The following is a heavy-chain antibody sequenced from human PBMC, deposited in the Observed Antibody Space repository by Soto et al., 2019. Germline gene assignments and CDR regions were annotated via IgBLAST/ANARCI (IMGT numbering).Heavy chain of an antibody. CDR2: IYHSGST. J-gene: IGHJ3*02. CDR1: GGSISSHNW. Sequence: SETRPLTCAGSGGSISSHNWRSWRRQPAGKGLEWIGEIYHSGSTNYNPSLKSRVTISVDKSKNQFSLKLSSVTAADTAVYYCARIPVLRYFDWLLRDAFAIWGQGTMVT. CDR3: ARIPVLRYFDWLLRDAFAI. V-gene: IGHV4-4*02. D-gene: IGHD3-9*01.